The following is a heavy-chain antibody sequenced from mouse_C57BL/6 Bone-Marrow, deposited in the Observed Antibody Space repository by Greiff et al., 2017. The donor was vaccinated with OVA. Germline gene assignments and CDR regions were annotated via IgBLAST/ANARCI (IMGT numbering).Heavy chain of an antibody. CDR2: IYPRSGNT. CDR3: ARVGFAY. J-gene: IGHJ3*01. CDR1: GYTFTSYG. V-gene: IGHV1-81*01. Sequence: VKLVESGAELARPGASVKLSCEASGYTFTSYGISWVKQRTGQGLEWIGEIYPRSGNTYYNEKFKGKATLTPDKTSSTADMERRSLTSEDSAVYFCARVGFAYWGQGTLVTVSA.